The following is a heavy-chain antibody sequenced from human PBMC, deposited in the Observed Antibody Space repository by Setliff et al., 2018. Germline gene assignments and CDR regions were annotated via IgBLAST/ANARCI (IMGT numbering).Heavy chain of an antibody. D-gene: IGHD3-9*01. CDR3: ARDLNARILTVYYDAFDV. J-gene: IGHJ3*01. Sequence: GGSLRLSCVGSGFSFSDYAMNWVRQAPGKGLEWLSSISNTDRYIYHADSVKGRFTISRDNARNSLYLQMNSLRAEDTAVYYCARDLNARILTVYYDAFDVWGQGTLVTVSS. CDR1: GFSFSDYA. CDR2: ISNTDRYI. V-gene: IGHV3-21*04.